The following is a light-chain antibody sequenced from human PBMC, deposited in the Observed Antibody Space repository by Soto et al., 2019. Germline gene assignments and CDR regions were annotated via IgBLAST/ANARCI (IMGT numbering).Light chain of an antibody. CDR3: CSYATSSTWV. Sequence: QSALTQPASVSGSPGQSITISCTGTSSDIGNYDLVSWYQQHPGKAPKPMIYEGTKRPSGVSDRFSGSKSGNTASLTISGLQAEDEADYYCCSYATSSTWVFGGGTKVTVL. V-gene: IGLV2-23*01. CDR2: EGT. J-gene: IGLJ3*02. CDR1: SSDIGNYDL.